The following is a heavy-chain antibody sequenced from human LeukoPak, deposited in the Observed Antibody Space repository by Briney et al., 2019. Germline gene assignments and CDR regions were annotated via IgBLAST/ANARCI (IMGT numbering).Heavy chain of an antibody. J-gene: IGHJ4*02. D-gene: IGHD3-22*01. CDR3: ARAPYYDSSGYYY. CDR2: INHSGST. V-gene: IGHV4-34*01. Sequence: SETLSLTCAVYGGSFSGYYWSWIRQPPGKGLEWIGEINHSGSTNYNPSLKSRVTISVDTSKNQFSLKLSSVTAADTAVYYCARAPYYDSSGYYYWGQGTLITVSS. CDR1: GGSFSGYY.